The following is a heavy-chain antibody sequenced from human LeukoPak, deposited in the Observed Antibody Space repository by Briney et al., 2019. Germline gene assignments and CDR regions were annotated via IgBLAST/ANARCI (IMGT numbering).Heavy chain of an antibody. V-gene: IGHV3-21*01. CDR3: ARTIAPPQRQPRPFEY. D-gene: IGHD6-13*01. J-gene: IGHJ4*02. Sequence: GGSLRLACAASGFTVSSHSMNWVRQAPGKGREWVGSISSSSSYIYYADSVKGRFTISRDNAKNSLYLQMNRLRAEDTAVYYCARTIAPPQRQPRPFEYWGQGTLVTVSS. CDR2: ISSSSSYI. CDR1: GFTVSSHS.